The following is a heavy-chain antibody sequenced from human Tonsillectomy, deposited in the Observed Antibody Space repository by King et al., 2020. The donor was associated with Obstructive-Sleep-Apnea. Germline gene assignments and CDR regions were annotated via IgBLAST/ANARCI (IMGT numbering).Heavy chain of an antibody. Sequence: QLQESGPGLVKPSETLSLTCTVSGDSISSFGYYWVWIRQPPGKGLEWIGSIAYSGSTYYNPSLGSRGTISEDMSKSKISLWLNSVTAADTAVYYCARGLRTIYGMDVWGQGTTVTVSS. CDR1: GDSISSFGYY. V-gene: IGHV4-39*07. J-gene: IGHJ6*02. CDR3: ARGLRTIYGMDV. CDR2: IAYSGST. D-gene: IGHD1-14*01.